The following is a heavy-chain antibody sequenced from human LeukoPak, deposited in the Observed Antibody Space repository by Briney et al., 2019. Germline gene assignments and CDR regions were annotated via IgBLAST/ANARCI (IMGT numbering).Heavy chain of an antibody. Sequence: QSGGSLRLSCAASGFTFSSYAMSWVRQAPGKGLEWVSAISGSGGSTYYADSVKGRFTISRDNSKNTLYLQMNSLRAEDTAVYYCAKVLTVTTSYYFDYWGQGTLVTVSS. CDR3: AKVLTVTTSYYFDY. CDR2: ISGSGGST. D-gene: IGHD4-17*01. CDR1: GFTFSSYA. J-gene: IGHJ4*02. V-gene: IGHV3-23*01.